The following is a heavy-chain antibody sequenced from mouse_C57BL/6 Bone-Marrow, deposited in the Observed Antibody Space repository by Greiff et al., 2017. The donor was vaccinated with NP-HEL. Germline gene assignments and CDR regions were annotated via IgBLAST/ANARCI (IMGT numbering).Heavy chain of an antibody. Sequence: EVQLQQSGPELVKPGASVKISCKASGYTFTDYYMNWVKQSHGKSLEWIGVINPYNGGTSYNQKFKGKATLTVDKSSSTAYMELNSLTSEDSAVYYCAREDYYYGFDYWGQGTTRTVSS. CDR3: AREDYYYGFDY. D-gene: IGHD1-1*01. CDR1: GYTFTDYY. CDR2: INPYNGGT. V-gene: IGHV1-19*01. J-gene: IGHJ2*01.